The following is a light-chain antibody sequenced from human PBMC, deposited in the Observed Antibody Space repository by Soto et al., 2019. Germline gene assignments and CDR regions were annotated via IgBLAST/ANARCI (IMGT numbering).Light chain of an antibody. CDR3: QQYNNWPQT. J-gene: IGKJ1*01. V-gene: IGKV1-5*01. CDR2: DAS. Sequence: DIQMTHSLFALSSYIGARVPITCRASQSISSWLAWYQQKPGKAPKLLIYDASSLESGVPSRFSGSGSGTDFTLTISGMQSEDFAVYYCQQYNNWPQTFGQGTKVDI. CDR1: QSISSW.